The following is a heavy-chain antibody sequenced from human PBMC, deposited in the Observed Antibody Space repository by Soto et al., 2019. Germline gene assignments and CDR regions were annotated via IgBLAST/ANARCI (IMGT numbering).Heavy chain of an antibody. J-gene: IGHJ6*02. CDR3: AKGLLSTVFGVASYYYYGMDV. Sequence: GGSLRLSCAASGFTFSSFGMHWVRQAPGKGLEWVAVISHDGSIEKYGDSVKGRFTISRDNSKKRLYLQMNRLRAEDTAVYYCAKGLLSTVFGVASYYYYGMDVWGRGTTVTVSS. V-gene: IGHV3-30*18. CDR2: ISHDGSIE. CDR1: GFTFSSFG. D-gene: IGHD3-3*01.